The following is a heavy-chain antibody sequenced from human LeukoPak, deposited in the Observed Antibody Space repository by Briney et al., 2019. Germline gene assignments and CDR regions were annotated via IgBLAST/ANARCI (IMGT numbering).Heavy chain of an antibody. J-gene: IGHJ4*02. Sequence: GGSLRLSCAASGITFRSFYMSWVRQAPGKGLEWVANINQDGRQKNYVDSVKGRFTISRDNAKNSLYLQMNSLRAEDTAVYYCAKGHRFCSSGNCNSPVDYWGQGTLVTVSS. V-gene: IGHV3-7*05. CDR1: GITFRSFY. CDR2: INQDGRQK. D-gene: IGHD2-15*01. CDR3: AKGHRFCSSGNCNSPVDY.